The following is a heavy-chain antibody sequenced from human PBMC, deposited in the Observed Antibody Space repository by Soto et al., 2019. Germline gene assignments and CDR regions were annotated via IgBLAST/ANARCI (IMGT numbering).Heavy chain of an antibody. V-gene: IGHV3-30*18. D-gene: IGHD5-12*01. CDR3: AKAIHPGRDSYHYGADY. Sequence: QVQLVESGGGVVQPGTSLTLSCSASGFIFSNYGMHWVRQAPGKGLEWVSIISYDGSRKHYVDSVKGRFTISRDNSKNTLDLQMNSLRAEDTAVYYCAKAIHPGRDSYHYGADYWGQGSLVAVSS. J-gene: IGHJ4*02. CDR2: ISYDGSRK. CDR1: GFIFSNYG.